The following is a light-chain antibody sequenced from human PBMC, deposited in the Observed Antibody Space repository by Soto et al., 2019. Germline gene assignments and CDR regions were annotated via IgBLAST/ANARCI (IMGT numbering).Light chain of an antibody. CDR2: DVS. CDR3: SSYTGSSTLV. V-gene: IGLV2-14*01. Sequence: QSVLTQPASVSGSPGQSVTISCTGTSSDVGGYNYVSWYQQYPGKAPKLMIYDVSHRPSGVSNRFSVSKSGNKASLTISGLQAEDEADYYCSSYTGSSTLVFGGGTKLTVL. J-gene: IGLJ2*01. CDR1: SSDVGGYNY.